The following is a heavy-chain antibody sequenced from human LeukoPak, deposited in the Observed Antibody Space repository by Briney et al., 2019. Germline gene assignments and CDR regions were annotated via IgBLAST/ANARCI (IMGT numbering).Heavy chain of an antibody. CDR3: ARAAQVTGRPNLGGHFDY. Sequence: GGSLRLSCAASEFTFSSFAMSWVRQPPGKGLEWVSTISSSGGSTFYAESVKGRFTISRDNNEDTLYLQMNSLRVEDTAVYYCARAAQVTGRPNLGGHFDYWGQGTLVTVSS. V-gene: IGHV3-23*01. CDR2: ISSSGGST. D-gene: IGHD6-6*01. CDR1: EFTFSSFA. J-gene: IGHJ4*02.